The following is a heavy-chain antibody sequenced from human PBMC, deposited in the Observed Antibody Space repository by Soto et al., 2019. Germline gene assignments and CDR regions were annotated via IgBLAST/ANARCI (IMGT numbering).Heavy chain of an antibody. CDR3: ARILGYAPHANYYYYGMDV. V-gene: IGHV4-39*01. J-gene: IGHJ6*02. Sequence: QLQLQESGPGLVKPSETLSLTCTVSGGSISSSSYYWGWIRQPPGKGLEWIGSIYYSGSTYYNPSLKSRVTISVDTSKNQFSLKLSSVTAADTAVYYCARILGYAPHANYYYYGMDVWGQGTTVTVSS. CDR1: GGSISSSSYY. CDR2: IYYSGST. D-gene: IGHD5-12*01.